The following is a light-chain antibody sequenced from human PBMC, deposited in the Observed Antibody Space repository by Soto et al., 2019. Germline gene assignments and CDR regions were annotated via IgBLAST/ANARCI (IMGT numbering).Light chain of an antibody. CDR2: NTN. J-gene: IGLJ3*02. CDR3: LLYYGGIRV. Sequence: QAVVTQEPSLTVSPGGTVTLTCASSTGAVTSGFYPNWFQQRPGQVPRALIYNTNNKHSWTPARFSGCLLGGKAALTLSGVQPEDEADYYCLLYYGGIRVFGGGTKLTVL. CDR1: TGAVTSGFY. V-gene: IGLV7-43*01.